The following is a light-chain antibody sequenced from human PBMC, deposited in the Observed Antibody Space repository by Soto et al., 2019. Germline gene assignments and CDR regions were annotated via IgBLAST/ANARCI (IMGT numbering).Light chain of an antibody. V-gene: IGKV3-15*01. J-gene: IGKJ2*01. Sequence: EIVMTQSPATLSVSPGERATLSCRASQTVRTNLAWYQQKPGQAPRLLIYGASTRATGIPARFSGSGCGTEFTLTISSLQSEDFAVYYCQQYKNWPGYTFGQGTKLEIK. CDR3: QQYKNWPGYT. CDR1: QTVRTN. CDR2: GAS.